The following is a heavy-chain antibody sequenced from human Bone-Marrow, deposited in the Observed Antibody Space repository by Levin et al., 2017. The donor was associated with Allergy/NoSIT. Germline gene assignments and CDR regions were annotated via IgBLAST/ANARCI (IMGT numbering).Heavy chain of an antibody. CDR2: FDPQEVLT. Sequence: ASVKVSCKVDGYTFTEVSMHWVRQAPGKGLEWMGGFDPQEVLTIYAQKFQGRVTMTEDTTTDTAYMELSSLRPDDTAVYFCARGVMVRIGGVIASFALDVWGQGTTVTVSS. J-gene: IGHJ6*02. D-gene: IGHD3-16*01. V-gene: IGHV1-24*01. CDR1: GYTFTEVS. CDR3: ARGVMVRIGGVIASFALDV.